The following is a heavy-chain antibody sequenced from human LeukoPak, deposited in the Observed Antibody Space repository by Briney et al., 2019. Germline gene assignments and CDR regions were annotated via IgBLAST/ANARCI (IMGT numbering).Heavy chain of an antibody. Sequence: GGSPRLSCAASGFTFSSYAMSWVRQAPGKGLEWVSTISGSGGSTYYADSVKGRFTISRDNSKNTLYLQMNSLRAEDTAVYYCAKARDSSGSFGFDYWGQGTLVTVSS. CDR2: ISGSGGST. V-gene: IGHV3-23*01. J-gene: IGHJ4*02. D-gene: IGHD6-19*01. CDR1: GFTFSSYA. CDR3: AKARDSSGSFGFDY.